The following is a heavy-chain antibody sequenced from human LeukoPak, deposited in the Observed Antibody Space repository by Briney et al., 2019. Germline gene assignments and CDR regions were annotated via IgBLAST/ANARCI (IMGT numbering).Heavy chain of an antibody. CDR3: ARGGYSYGYYFDY. V-gene: IGHV3-30*04. Sequence: GGSLRLSCAASGFTFSSYVMHWVRQAPGKGLEWVAIISYDGSNEYYADSVKGRFTISRDNAKNSLYLQMNSLRAEDTAVYYCARGGYSYGYYFDYWGQGTLLTVSS. D-gene: IGHD5-18*01. J-gene: IGHJ4*02. CDR1: GFTFSSYV. CDR2: ISYDGSNE.